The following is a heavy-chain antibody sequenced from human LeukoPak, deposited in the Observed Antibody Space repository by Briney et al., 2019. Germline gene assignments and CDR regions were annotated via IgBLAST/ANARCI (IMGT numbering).Heavy chain of an antibody. CDR2: IIPIFGTA. CDR3: AVYSSSWYGWFDP. D-gene: IGHD6-13*01. Sequence: ASVKVSCKASGGTFSSYAISWVRQAPGQGLEWMGGIIPIFGTANYAQKFQGRVTITADESTSTAYMELSSLRSEDTAVYYCAVYSSSWYGWFDPWGQGTLVTVSS. CDR1: GGTFSSYA. J-gene: IGHJ5*02. V-gene: IGHV1-69*13.